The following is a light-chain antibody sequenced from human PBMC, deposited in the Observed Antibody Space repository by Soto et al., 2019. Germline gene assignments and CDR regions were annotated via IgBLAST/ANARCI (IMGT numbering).Light chain of an antibody. CDR2: DVS. CDR1: SSDVGGYNY. CDR3: CSYAGSYRYV. J-gene: IGLJ1*01. Sequence: QSVLTQPRSVSGSPGQSVTISCTGTSSDVGGYNYVSWYQQHPGKAPKLMIYDVSKRPSGVPDRFSGSKSGNTASPTISGLQAEDEADYYCCSYAGSYRYVFGTGTKLTVL. V-gene: IGLV2-11*01.